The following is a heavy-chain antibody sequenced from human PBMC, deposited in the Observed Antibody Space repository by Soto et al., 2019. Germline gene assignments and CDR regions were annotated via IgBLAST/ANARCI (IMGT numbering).Heavy chain of an antibody. CDR1: GFTFSSYW. D-gene: IGHD3-22*01. V-gene: IGHV3-7*03. J-gene: IGHJ3*02. CDR2: IKQDGSEK. Sequence: PGGSLRLSCAASGFTFSSYWMSWVRQAPGKGLEWVANIKQDGSEKYYVDSVKGRFTISRDNSNNTLFLQMNSLRAEDTAVYYCAITRLYDSIDYHRDGFDIWGQGRMVTVSS. CDR3: AITRLYDSIDYHRDGFDI.